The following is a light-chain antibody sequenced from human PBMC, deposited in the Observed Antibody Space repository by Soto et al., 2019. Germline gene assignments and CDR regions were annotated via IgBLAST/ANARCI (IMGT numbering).Light chain of an antibody. J-gene: IGLJ1*01. CDR3: SSYTSSSSYV. CDR2: EVS. Sequence: QSVLTQPASVSGSPGQSITISCTGTSSDVGGYNYVSWYQQHPDKAPKLMIYEVSNRPSGVSNRFSGSKSGNTASLTISGLQAEDEADYYCSSYTSSSSYVCGTGTKVTVL. V-gene: IGLV2-14*01. CDR1: SSDVGGYNY.